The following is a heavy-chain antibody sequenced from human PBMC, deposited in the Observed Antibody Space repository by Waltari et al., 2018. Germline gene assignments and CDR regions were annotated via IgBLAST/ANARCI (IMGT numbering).Heavy chain of an antibody. CDR3: ARPGYSSGWYDAFDI. Sequence: QVQLVQSGAEVKKPGSSVKVSCKASGGTFSSYTIHWVRQAPGQGLEWMGRIIPILGIANYAQKFQGRVTITADKSTSTAYMELSSLRSEDTAVYYCARPGYSSGWYDAFDIWGQGTMVTVSS. V-gene: IGHV1-69*02. J-gene: IGHJ3*02. D-gene: IGHD6-19*01. CDR1: GGTFSSYT. CDR2: IIPILGIA.